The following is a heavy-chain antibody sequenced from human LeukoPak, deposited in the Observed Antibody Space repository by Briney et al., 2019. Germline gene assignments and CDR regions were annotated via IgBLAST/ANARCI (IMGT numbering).Heavy chain of an antibody. Sequence: GGSLRLSCTAPGFTFCDYAMSWVRQAPGKGLEWVAFIRSKGSGGTTEYAASVKGRFTISRDDSKSIAYLQMNSLKTEDTAVYYCTRGDGSGSSWGQGTLVTVSS. J-gene: IGHJ5*02. CDR2: IRSKGSGGTT. D-gene: IGHD3-10*01. CDR3: TRGDGSGSS. V-gene: IGHV3-49*04. CDR1: GFTFCDYA.